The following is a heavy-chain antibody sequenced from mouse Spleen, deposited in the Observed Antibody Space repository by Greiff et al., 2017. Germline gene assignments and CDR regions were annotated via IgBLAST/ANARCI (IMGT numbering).Heavy chain of an antibody. Sequence: QVQLQQSGPELVKPGASVRISCKASGYTFTSYYIHWVKQRPGQGLEWIGWIYPGNVNTKYNEKFKGKATLTADKSSSTAYMQLSSLTSEDSAVYFCAEGASPDYFDYWGQGTTLTVSS. V-gene: IGHV1S56*01. J-gene: IGHJ2*01. CDR2: IYPGNVNT. CDR1: GYTFTSYY. CDR3: AEGASPDYFDY.